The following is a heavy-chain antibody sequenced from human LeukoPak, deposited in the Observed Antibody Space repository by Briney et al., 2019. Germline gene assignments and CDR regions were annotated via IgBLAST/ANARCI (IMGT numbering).Heavy chain of an antibody. CDR3: ARLSGIAVAGTRVYGMDV. D-gene: IGHD6-19*01. CDR1: GFTFSSYS. V-gene: IGHV3-21*01. Sequence: PGGSLRLSCAASGFTFSSYSMNWVRQAPGKGLEWVSSISSGSSYIYYADSVKGRFTISRDNAKNSLYLQMNSLRAEDTAVYYCARLSGIAVAGTRVYGMDVWGQGTTVTVSS. CDR2: ISSGSSYI. J-gene: IGHJ6*02.